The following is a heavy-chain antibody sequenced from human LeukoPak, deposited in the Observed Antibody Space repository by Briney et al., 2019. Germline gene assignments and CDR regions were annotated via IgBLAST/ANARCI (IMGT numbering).Heavy chain of an antibody. J-gene: IGHJ6*02. V-gene: IGHV3-30*02. D-gene: IGHD4-17*01. CDR2: IRYDGSNK. Sequence: GGSQRLSCAASGFTFSSYGMHWVRQAPGKALVWVAFIRYDGSNKYYADSVKGRFTISRDNSKNTLYLQMNSLRAEDTAVYYCAKDRDDYGDFYGMDVWGQGTTVTVSS. CDR3: AKDRDDYGDFYGMDV. CDR1: GFTFSSYG.